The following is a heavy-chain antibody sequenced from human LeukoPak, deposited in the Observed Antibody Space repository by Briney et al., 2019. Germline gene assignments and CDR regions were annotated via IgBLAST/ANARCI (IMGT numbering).Heavy chain of an antibody. CDR1: GFIFSSYG. V-gene: IGHV3-30*02. CDR3: AKVARPRLYYDSSYPDY. CDR2: IRYDGSNK. D-gene: IGHD3-22*01. Sequence: GGSLRLSCAASGFIFSSYGMHWVRQAPGKGLEWVAFIRYDGSNKYYADSVKGRFTISRDNSKNTLYLQMNSLRAEDTAVYYCAKVARPRLYYDSSYPDYWGQGTLVTVSS. J-gene: IGHJ4*02.